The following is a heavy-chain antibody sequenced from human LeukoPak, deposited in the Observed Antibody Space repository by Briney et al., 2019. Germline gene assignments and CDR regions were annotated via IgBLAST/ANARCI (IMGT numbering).Heavy chain of an antibody. CDR1: GFTFSDYY. CDR3: ATIGWIEGFDY. J-gene: IGHJ4*02. V-gene: IGHV3-11*04. Sequence: GGSLGLSCAASGFTFSDYYMSWIRQAPGKGLEWVSYISSSGSTIYYADSVKGRFTISRDNAKNSLNLQMNSLRAEDTAVYYCATIGWIEGFDYWGQGTLVIVSS. CDR2: ISSSGSTI. D-gene: IGHD6-19*01.